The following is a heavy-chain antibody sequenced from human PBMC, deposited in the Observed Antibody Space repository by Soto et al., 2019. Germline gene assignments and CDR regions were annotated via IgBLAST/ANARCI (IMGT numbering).Heavy chain of an antibody. CDR2: IKSKTDGGTT. CDR1: GFTFSNAW. D-gene: IGHD6-6*01. V-gene: IGHV3-15*01. CDR3: TSRLSSSSWVYYYYYMDV. J-gene: IGHJ6*03. Sequence: VQLMESGGGLVKPGGSLRLSCAASGFTFSNAWMSWVRQAPGKGLEWVGRIKSKTDGGTTDYAAPVKGRFTISRDDSNNTLYLQMNSLKTEDTAVYYCTSRLSSSSWVYYYYYMDVWGKGTTVTVSS.